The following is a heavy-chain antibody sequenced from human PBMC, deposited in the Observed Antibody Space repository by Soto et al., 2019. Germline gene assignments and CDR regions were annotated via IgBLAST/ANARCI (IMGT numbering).Heavy chain of an antibody. D-gene: IGHD2-15*01. CDR3: AREFHGGITFDAFDI. J-gene: IGHJ3*02. Sequence: GGSLRLSCAASGFTVSSNYMSWVRQAPGKGLEWVSVIYSGGSKYYADSVKGRFTISRDNSKNTLYLQMNSLRAEDTAVYYCAREFHGGITFDAFDIWGQGTMVTVSS. CDR1: GFTVSSNY. CDR2: IYSGGSK. V-gene: IGHV3-66*01.